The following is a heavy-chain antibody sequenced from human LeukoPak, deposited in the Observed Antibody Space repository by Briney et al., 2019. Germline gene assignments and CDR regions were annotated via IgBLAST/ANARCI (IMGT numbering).Heavy chain of an antibody. J-gene: IGHJ3*02. D-gene: IGHD3-16*01. CDR3: ARGKVGLRDEGAFDI. Sequence: GASVKVSCKASGGTFSSYAISWVRQAPGQGLEWMGIINPSGGSTSYAQKFQGRVTMTRDTSTSTVYMELSSLRSEDTAVYYCARGKVGLRDEGAFDIWGQGTMVTVSS. V-gene: IGHV1-46*01. CDR1: GGTFSSYA. CDR2: INPSGGST.